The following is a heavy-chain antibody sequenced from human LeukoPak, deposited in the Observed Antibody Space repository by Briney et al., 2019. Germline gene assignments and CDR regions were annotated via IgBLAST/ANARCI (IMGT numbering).Heavy chain of an antibody. CDR1: GYTFTSYD. CDR3: ARVSVPWAEFYGFTVTTTPGGFDP. J-gene: IGHJ5*02. Sequence: ASVKVSCKASGYTFTSYDINWVRQATGQGLEWMGWMNPNSGNTGYAQKFQGRVTMTRNTSISTAYMELSSLRSEDTAVYYCARVSVPWAEFYGFTVTTTPGGFDPWGQGTVVTVSS. V-gene: IGHV1-8*01. CDR2: MNPNSGNT. D-gene: IGHD4-17*01.